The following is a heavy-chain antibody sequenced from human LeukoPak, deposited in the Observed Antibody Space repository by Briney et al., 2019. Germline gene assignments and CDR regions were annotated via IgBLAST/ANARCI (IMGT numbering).Heavy chain of an antibody. CDR1: GFTFSSYS. J-gene: IGHJ4*02. Sequence: PGGSLRLSCAASGFTFSSYSMNWVRQAPGKGLEWVSYISSSSSTIYYADSVKGRFTISRDNAKNSLYLQMNSLRAEDTAVYYCAREQITYYYGPYYFDYWGREPWSPSPQ. CDR2: ISSSSSTI. CDR3: AREQITYYYGPYYFDY. V-gene: IGHV3-48*04. D-gene: IGHD3-10*01.